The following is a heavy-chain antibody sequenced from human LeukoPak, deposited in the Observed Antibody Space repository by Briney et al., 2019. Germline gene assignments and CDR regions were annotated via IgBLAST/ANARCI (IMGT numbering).Heavy chain of an antibody. D-gene: IGHD3-22*01. Sequence: ASVKVSCKASGYTFTGYYLHWVRQAPGQGLEWMGWINPNSGGTSYAQKFQGRVTMTRDTSISTAYMELSRLRSDDTAVYYCARDSTYYYDSSGYYPKDYYFDYWGQGTLVTVSS. CDR2: INPNSGGT. CDR3: ARDSTYYYDSSGYYPKDYYFDY. J-gene: IGHJ4*02. CDR1: GYTFTGYY. V-gene: IGHV1-2*02.